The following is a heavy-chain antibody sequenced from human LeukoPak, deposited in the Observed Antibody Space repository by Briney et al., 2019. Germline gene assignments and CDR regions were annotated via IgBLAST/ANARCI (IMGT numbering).Heavy chain of an antibody. CDR3: ARVFDCSSTSCYPLYYFDY. Sequence: ASVKVSCKASGYTFTGYYMHWVRQAPGQGLEWMGRINPNSGGTNYAQKFQGRVTMTRDTSISTAYMELSRLRSDDTAVYYCARVFDCSSTSCYPLYYFDYWGQGTLVTASS. CDR1: GYTFTGYY. J-gene: IGHJ4*02. V-gene: IGHV1-2*06. D-gene: IGHD2-2*01. CDR2: INPNSGGT.